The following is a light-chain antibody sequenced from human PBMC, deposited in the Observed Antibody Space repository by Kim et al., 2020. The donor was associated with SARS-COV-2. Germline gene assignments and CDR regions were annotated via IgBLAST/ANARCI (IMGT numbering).Light chain of an antibody. J-gene: IGLJ3*02. V-gene: IGLV7-43*01. CDR2: TTN. CDR3: LLSTGGAWV. Sequence: PGGTITLTCSSNTGAGTSDFYPNWFQQKPGQAPRSLIYTTNNKHPWTPARFSGSLLGGKAALTLSDVQPEDEADYYCLLSTGGAWVFGGGTQLTVL. CDR1: TGAGTSDFY.